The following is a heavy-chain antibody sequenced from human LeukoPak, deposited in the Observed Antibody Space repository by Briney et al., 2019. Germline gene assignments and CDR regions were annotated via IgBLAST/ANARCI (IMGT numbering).Heavy chain of an antibody. V-gene: IGHV3-23*01. CDR1: GFTFSSSA. CDR2: ISNNGGYT. Sequence: GRSLRLSCAASGFTFSSSAMSWVRQAPGKGLEWVSAISNNGGYTYYADSVQGRFTISRDNSKSTLCLQMNSLRAEDTAVYYCAKGTTVIRGGWFDPWGQGTLVTVSS. CDR3: AKGTTVIRGGWFDP. D-gene: IGHD4-17*01. J-gene: IGHJ5*02.